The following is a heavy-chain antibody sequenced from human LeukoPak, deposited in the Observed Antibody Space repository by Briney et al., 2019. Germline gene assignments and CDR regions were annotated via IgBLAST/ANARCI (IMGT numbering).Heavy chain of an antibody. CDR1: GFSFSKYW. CDR2: IKEDGTYT. Sequence: PGGSLRLSCAASGFSFSKYWMHWVRQTPGEGLVWVARIKEDGTYTSYADSVKGRFTISGDNARNTVFLQMNSLRAEDTAVYYCARDFDMGITPGDDFVFWGQGTLVTVSS. V-gene: IGHV3-74*01. D-gene: IGHD3-9*01. J-gene: IGHJ4*02. CDR3: ARDFDMGITPGDDFVF.